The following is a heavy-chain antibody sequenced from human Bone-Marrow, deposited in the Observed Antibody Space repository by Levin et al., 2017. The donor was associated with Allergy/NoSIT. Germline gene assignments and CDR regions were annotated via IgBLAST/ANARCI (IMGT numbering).Heavy chain of an antibody. CDR2: IDHLGKA. CDR3: ARGLKVTIVATPSPAD. J-gene: IGHJ4*02. D-gene: IGHD2-21*01. CDR1: GAYFRGYY. V-gene: IGHV4-34*01. Sequence: SETLSLTCAVSGAYFRGYYWIWLRQSPGKGLEWIGDIDHLGKAKLHPSLESRVTISLDPSKTHFSLTLTSVTAADTAVYYCARGLKVTIVATPSPADWGQGTLVTVSS.